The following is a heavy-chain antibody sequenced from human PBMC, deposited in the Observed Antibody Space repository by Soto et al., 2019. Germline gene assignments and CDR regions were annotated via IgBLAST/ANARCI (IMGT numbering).Heavy chain of an antibody. CDR2: INPNSGGT. D-gene: IGHD2-8*01. J-gene: IGHJ5*02. Sequence: ASVKVSCKASGYTFTGYYMHWVRQAPGQGLEWMGWINPNSGGTNYAQKFQGWVTMTRDTSISTAYMELSRLRSDDTAVYYCARGRDIVLMVYAMDWFDPWGQGTLVTVSS. V-gene: IGHV1-2*04. CDR1: GYTFTGYY. CDR3: ARGRDIVLMVYAMDWFDP.